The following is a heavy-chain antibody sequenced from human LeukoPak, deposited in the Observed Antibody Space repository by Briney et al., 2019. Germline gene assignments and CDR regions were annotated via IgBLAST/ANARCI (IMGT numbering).Heavy chain of an antibody. CDR2: IWYDGSNK. V-gene: IGHV3-33*01. D-gene: IGHD6-13*01. CDR3: ARDLGSSWYMSYYYYGMDV. CDR1: GFTFSSYG. Sequence: GGSLRLSCAASGFTFSSYGMHWVRQAPGKGLEWVAVIWYDGSNKYYADSVKGRFTISRDNSKNTLYLQMNSLRAEDTAVYYCARDLGSSWYMSYYYYGMDVWGQGTTVTVSS. J-gene: IGHJ6*02.